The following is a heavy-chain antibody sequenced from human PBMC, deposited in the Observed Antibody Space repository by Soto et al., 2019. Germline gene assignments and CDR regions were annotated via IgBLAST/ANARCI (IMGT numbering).Heavy chain of an antibody. D-gene: IGHD1-26*01. CDR1: GFTLSSHA. CDR3: EKVASRGYGGFFDL. J-gene: IGHJ1*01. Sequence: PGGSLRLPCTASGFTLSSHAMTGFPQAQGRGLEWVSGLSDSGISIYYADAGKGGLTISRTNSKNTRILQIHTLSAEATHVYNSEKVASRGYGGFFDLWGQGP. CDR2: LSDSGISI. V-gene: IGHV3-23*01.